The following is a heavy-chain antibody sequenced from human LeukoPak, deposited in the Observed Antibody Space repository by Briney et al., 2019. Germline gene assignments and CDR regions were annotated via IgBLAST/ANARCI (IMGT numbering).Heavy chain of an antibody. D-gene: IGHD5-18*01. V-gene: IGHV1-18*01. CDR3: ARPAGDTAMVNAFDI. CDR2: ISAYNGNT. CDR1: GYTFTSYG. J-gene: IGHJ3*02. Sequence: GAPVKVSCKASGYTFTSYGISWVRQAPGQGLEWMGWISAYNGNTNYAQKLQGRVTMTTDTSTSTAYMELRSLRSDDTAVYYCARPAGDTAMVNAFDIWGQGTMVTVSS.